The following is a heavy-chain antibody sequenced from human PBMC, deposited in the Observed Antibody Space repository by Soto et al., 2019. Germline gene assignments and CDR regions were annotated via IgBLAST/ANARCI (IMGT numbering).Heavy chain of an antibody. CDR1: GYAFTTYG. D-gene: IGHD1-1*01. J-gene: IGHJ4*02. Sequence: QVHLVQSGAEVKKPGASVKVSCKGSGYAFTTYGITWVRQAPGQGLEWMGWISAHNGNTNYAQKLQGRVTVTRDTSTSTXYMELRSLRSAGTAVYYCARGRYGDYWGQGALVTVSS. CDR2: ISAHNGNT. CDR3: ARGRYGDY. V-gene: IGHV1-18*01.